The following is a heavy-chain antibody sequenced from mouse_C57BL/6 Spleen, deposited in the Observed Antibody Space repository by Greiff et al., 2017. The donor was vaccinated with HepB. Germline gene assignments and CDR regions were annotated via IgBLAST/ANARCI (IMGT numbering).Heavy chain of an antibody. D-gene: IGHD2-5*01. CDR3: ARDQDSNLAWFAY. CDR1: GFTFSSYA. CDR2: ISDGGSYT. V-gene: IGHV5-4*01. Sequence: EVKVVESGGGLVKPGGSLKLSCAASGFTFSSYAMSWVRQTPEKRLEWVATISDGGSYTYYPDNVKGRFTISRDNAKNNLYLQMSHLKSEDTAMYYCARDQDSNLAWFAYWGQGTLVTVSA. J-gene: IGHJ3*01.